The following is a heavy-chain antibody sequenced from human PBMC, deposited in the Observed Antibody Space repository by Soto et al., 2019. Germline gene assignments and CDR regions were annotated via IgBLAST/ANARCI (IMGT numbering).Heavy chain of an antibody. Sequence: DVQLVGFGGGRIQPGGSLRLSCVASAFTVSAKTYVAWVRRAPGKGPERVSGVDDFDGTYYADSVRGRFTTSIGNSRTTVWLQMRDLRPEDTALYFCATWHLREHAYDIWGRGTMVTVSS. CDR1: AFTVSAKTY. CDR2: VDDFDGT. J-gene: IGHJ3*02. CDR3: ATWHLREHAYDI. V-gene: IGHV3-53*01. D-gene: IGHD5-12*01.